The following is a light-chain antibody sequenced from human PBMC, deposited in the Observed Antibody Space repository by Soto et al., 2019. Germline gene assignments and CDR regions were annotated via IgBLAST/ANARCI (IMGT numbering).Light chain of an antibody. Sequence: DIVLTQSPGTVSLSPGERASLSCRASQNVDTFLAWYQQKPGQPPRLLMYDASRRITGVPARFSGSGSGTDFTLTITILEPEDVAVYYCQQRYNWPVTFGAGTRVAI. V-gene: IGKV3-11*01. J-gene: IGKJ4*01. CDR1: QNVDTF. CDR2: DAS. CDR3: QQRYNWPVT.